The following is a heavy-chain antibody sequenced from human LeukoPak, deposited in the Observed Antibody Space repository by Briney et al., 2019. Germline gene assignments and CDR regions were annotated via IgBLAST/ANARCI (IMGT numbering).Heavy chain of an antibody. J-gene: IGHJ4*02. CDR3: ARTPGVFDY. CDR2: IYYSGST. Sequence: SETLSLTCTVSGGSISSSSYYWGWIRQPPGKGLEWIGSIYYSGSTYYNPSLKSRVTISVDTSKNQFSLKLSSVTAADTAVYYCARTPGVFDYWGQGTLVTVSS. CDR1: GGSISSSSYY. D-gene: IGHD3-10*01. V-gene: IGHV4-39*07.